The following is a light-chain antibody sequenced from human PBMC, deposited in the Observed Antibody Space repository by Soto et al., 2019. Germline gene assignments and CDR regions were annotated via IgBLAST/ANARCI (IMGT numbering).Light chain of an antibody. Sequence: DIQLTQSPSFLSASIGDRVTITCRASQDIINYLVWYQQKPGKAPKLLVYASSILQGGVPSRFTGTGSGTDFTLTISSLQPEDFAIYYCQQSFDTSYTFGQGTKLEI. V-gene: IGKV1-39*01. CDR3: QQSFDTSYT. CDR1: QDIINY. J-gene: IGKJ2*01. CDR2: ASS.